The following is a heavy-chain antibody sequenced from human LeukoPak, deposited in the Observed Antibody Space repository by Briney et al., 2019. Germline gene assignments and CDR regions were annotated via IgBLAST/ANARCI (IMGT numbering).Heavy chain of an antibody. CDR1: GFTFDDYG. J-gene: IGHJ4*02. CDR3: ARDLYSSSWYFVSPGGY. V-gene: IGHV3-20*04. Sequence: PGGSLRLSCAASGFTFDDYGMNWVRQAPGKGLEWVSGNADSVKGRFTISRDNAKNSLYLQMNSLRAEDTALYYCARDLYSSSWYFVSPGGYWGQGTLVTVPS. D-gene: IGHD6-13*01.